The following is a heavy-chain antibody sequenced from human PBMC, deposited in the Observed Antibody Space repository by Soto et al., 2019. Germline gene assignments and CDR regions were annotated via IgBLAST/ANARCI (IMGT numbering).Heavy chain of an antibody. J-gene: IGHJ4*02. Sequence: EVQLLESGGGSVQPGGSLRLSCAASGFTFSNYAMTWVRQAPGKGLELVSTMSGTAGNTYYADSVKGLFTISRDNSKNTLYLQMNSLRAEDTAVYYCAKKYYFGSGSYVFYFDYWGQGTLVTVSS. V-gene: IGHV3-23*01. D-gene: IGHD3-10*01. CDR1: GFTFSNYA. CDR3: AKKYYFGSGSYVFYFDY. CDR2: MSGTAGNT.